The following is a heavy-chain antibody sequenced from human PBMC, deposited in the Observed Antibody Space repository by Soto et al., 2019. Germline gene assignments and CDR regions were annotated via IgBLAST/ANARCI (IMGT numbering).Heavy chain of an antibody. CDR3: TRGIWCSSTTCYYMDV. CDR2: INPNSGNT. V-gene: IGHV1-8*01. J-gene: IGHJ6*03. Sequence: ASVKVSCKASGYTFTSYDINWVRQATGQGPEWMGWINPNSGNTGYAQKFQGRVTMTRDTSITTVYMELDGLRSEDTAVYYCTRGIWCSSTTCYYMDVWGKGTTVTVSS. CDR1: GYTFTSYD. D-gene: IGHD2-2*01.